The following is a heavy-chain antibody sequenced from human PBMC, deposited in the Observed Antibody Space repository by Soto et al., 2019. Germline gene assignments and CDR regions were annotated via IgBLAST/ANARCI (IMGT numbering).Heavy chain of an antibody. CDR3: TTKDVVYSMGV. CDR2: IKSKTDGGTT. D-gene: IGHD2-21*01. CDR1: GLTFSNAW. V-gene: IGHV3-15*07. Sequence: EVQLVESGGGLVKPGGSLRLSCAASGLTFSNAWMNWVRQAPGKGRAWVGRIKSKTDGGTTEYAAPGKGRFTISRDDSKNTLYLQMNSLNSEDTAVYYCTTKDVVYSMGVWGQGTTVTVSS. J-gene: IGHJ6*02.